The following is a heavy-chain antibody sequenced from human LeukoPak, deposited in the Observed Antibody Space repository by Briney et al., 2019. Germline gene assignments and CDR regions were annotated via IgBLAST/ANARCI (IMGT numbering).Heavy chain of an antibody. CDR2: INPSSGGT. Sequence: GASVKVSCKASGYTFTGYYMHWVRQAPGQGLEWMGWINPSSGGTNYAQKFQGRVTMTRDTSISTAYMELSRLRSDDTAVYYCARSLGYCTNGVCYVGYFDYWGQGTLVTVSS. CDR3: ARSLGYCTNGVCYVGYFDY. V-gene: IGHV1-2*02. J-gene: IGHJ4*02. D-gene: IGHD2-8*01. CDR1: GYTFTGYY.